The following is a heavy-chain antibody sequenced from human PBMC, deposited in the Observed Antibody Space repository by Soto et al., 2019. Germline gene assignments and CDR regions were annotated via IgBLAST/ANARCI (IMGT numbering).Heavy chain of an antibody. CDR3: ARDLRGDFCSSTSYPPSMDV. CDR2: ISYDGSNK. V-gene: IGHV3-30-3*01. D-gene: IGHD2-2*01. J-gene: IGHJ6*02. Sequence: QVQLVESGGGVVQPGRSLRLSCAASGFTFSSYAMHWVRQAPGKGLEWVAVISYDGSNKYYADSVKGRFTISRDNSKNTLYLQMNSLRAEDTAVYYCARDLRGDFCSSTSYPPSMDVWGQGTTVTVSS. CDR1: GFTFSSYA.